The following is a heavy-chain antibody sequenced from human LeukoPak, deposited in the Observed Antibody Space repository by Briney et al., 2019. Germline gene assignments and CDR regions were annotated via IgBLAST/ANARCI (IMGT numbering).Heavy chain of an antibody. V-gene: IGHV3-23*01. Sequence: GGSLRLSCAASGFTFSSYAMSWVRQAPGKGLEWVSAISGSGGSTYYADSVKGRFTISRDNSKNTLYLQMNSLRAEDTAVYYCASGVGRAAIDEGAFDIWGQGTMVTVSS. CDR2: ISGSGGST. D-gene: IGHD2-2*01. CDR3: ASGVGRAAIDEGAFDI. CDR1: GFTFSSYA. J-gene: IGHJ3*02.